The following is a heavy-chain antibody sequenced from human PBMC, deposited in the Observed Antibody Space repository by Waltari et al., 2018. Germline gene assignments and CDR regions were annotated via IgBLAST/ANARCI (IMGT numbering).Heavy chain of an antibody. Sequence: QVQLQESGPGLVKPSETLSLTCTVSGGSISSYYWSWIRKPAGKGVEWIGRIYTSGATNSIPYVQCRFTMAFGTSKYQFSLTLSVMTAADTAVYYCAGDRFAVADAFDIWGQGRMVTVSS. CDR3: AGDRFAVADAFDI. CDR2: IYTSGAT. CDR1: GGSISSYY. J-gene: IGHJ3*02. D-gene: IGHD3-10*01. V-gene: IGHV4-4*07.